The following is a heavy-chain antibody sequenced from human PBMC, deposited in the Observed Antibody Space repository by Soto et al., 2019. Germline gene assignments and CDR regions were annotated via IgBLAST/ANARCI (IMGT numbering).Heavy chain of an antibody. D-gene: IGHD5-18*01. CDR2: VYYRGST. CDR1: GGSISGYY. Sequence: QVQLQESGPGLVKPSETLSLTCTVSGGSISGYYWSWIRQPPGKGPEWIGYVYYRGSTNYNPSLKSRVTISVDTSKNQFSLKLNSVTPADTAVYYCARNWASTAPPNVFDIWGQGTMLTVSS. J-gene: IGHJ3*02. CDR3: ARNWASTAPPNVFDI. V-gene: IGHV4-59*01.